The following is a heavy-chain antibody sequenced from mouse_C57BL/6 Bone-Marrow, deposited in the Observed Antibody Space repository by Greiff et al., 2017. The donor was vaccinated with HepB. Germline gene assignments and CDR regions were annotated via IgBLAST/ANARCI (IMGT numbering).Heavy chain of an antibody. J-gene: IGHJ1*03. CDR1: GFTFSSYA. CDR2: ISSGGDYI. V-gene: IGHV5-9-1*02. Sequence: VKLMESGEGLVKPGGSLKLSCAASGFTFSSYAMSWVRQTPEKRLEWVAYISSGGDYIYYADTVKGRFTISRDNARNTLYLQMSSLKSEDTAMYYCTRGDGYPWYFDVWGTGTTVTVSP. D-gene: IGHD2-3*01. CDR3: TRGDGYPWYFDV.